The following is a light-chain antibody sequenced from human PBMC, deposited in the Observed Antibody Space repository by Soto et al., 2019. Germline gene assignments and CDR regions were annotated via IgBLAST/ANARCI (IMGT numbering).Light chain of an antibody. Sequence: DIQITQSPLTLSASIGDRVTITCRASQSINNWLAWYQQKPGKPPKLLLYGASSRDSGVPPRFSGSGSWTEFTLTISSLQPDDFATYYCQQYNSYSGMLGQGTKVEVK. J-gene: IGKJ1*01. CDR2: GAS. CDR3: QQYNSYSGM. V-gene: IGKV1-5*01. CDR1: QSINNW.